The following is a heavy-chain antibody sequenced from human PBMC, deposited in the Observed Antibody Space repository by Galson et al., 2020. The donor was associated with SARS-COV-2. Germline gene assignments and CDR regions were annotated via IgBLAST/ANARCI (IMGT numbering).Heavy chain of an antibody. CDR2: TYSADRRE. CDR3: ARDDDTTTHYSRLEY. D-gene: IGHD1-26*01. Sequence: PGGSLRLSCEVSGFGLYYFGIHWVRQAPGKGLERVAVTYSADRREYYADSVKGRFTVSRDSSTVNLQMDSLRTEDTATYYCARDDDTTTHYSRLEYWGQGTQVTVSP. V-gene: IGHV3-33*01. CDR1: GFGLYYFG. J-gene: IGHJ4*02.